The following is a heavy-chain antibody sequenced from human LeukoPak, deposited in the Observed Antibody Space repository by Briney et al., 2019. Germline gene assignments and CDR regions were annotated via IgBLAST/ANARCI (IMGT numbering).Heavy chain of an antibody. D-gene: IGHD4-23*01. CDR3: ARDDYGGLDY. CDR2: ISSSSNYI. V-gene: IGHV3-21*01. J-gene: IGHJ4*02. CDR1: GFTFSTYR. Sequence: PGGSLRLSCAASGFTFSTYRMSWVRQAPGKGLEWVSCISSSSNYIYYGDSVKGRFTISRDNAKNSLYLQMNSLRAEDTAVYCCARDDYGGLDYWGQGTLVTVSS.